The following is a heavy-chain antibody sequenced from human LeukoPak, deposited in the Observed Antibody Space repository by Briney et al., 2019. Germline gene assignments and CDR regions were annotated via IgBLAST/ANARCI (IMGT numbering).Heavy chain of an antibody. CDR2: IYSGGSI. V-gene: IGHV3-66*01. Sequence: GGSLRLPCAASGFTVSSNYMSWVRQAPGKGLEWVSVIYSGGSIYYADSVKGRFTGSRDNSKNTVYLQLNSLRVEDTAVYFCARDSHKGFWGQGVLVTVSS. CDR1: GFTVSSNY. J-gene: IGHJ4*02. CDR3: ARDSHKGF.